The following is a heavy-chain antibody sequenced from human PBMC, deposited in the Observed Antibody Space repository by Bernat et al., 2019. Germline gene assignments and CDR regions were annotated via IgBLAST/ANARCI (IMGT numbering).Heavy chain of an antibody. CDR3: ARDRDSSGWIDAFDI. J-gene: IGHJ3*02. CDR1: GFTVSSNY. D-gene: IGHD6-19*01. Sequence: EVQLVESGGGLVQPGGSLRLSCAASGFTVSSNYMSWVRQAPGKGLEWVSVIYSGGSTYYADSVKGRFTISRDNSKNTLYLQMNSLRAEDTAVYYCARDRDSSGWIDAFDIWGHGTMVTVSS. V-gene: IGHV3-66*01. CDR2: IYSGGST.